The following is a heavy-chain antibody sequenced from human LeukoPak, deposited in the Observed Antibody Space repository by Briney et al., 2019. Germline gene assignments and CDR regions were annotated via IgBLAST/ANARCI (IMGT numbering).Heavy chain of an antibody. V-gene: IGHV4-30-4*08. Sequence: SQTLSLTGTVSGGSINSGGYCWSWIRQPPGKGLEWIGYIYYSGSTYYNPSLKSRVTISVDTSKNQFSLKLSSVTAADTAVYYCAAGNNWNYVDALGYWGQGTLVTVSS. D-gene: IGHD1-7*01. CDR2: IYYSGST. CDR1: GGSINSGGYC. J-gene: IGHJ4*02. CDR3: AAGNNWNYVDALGY.